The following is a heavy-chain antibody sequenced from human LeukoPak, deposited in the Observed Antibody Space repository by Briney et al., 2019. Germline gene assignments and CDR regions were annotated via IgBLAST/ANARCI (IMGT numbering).Heavy chain of an antibody. CDR3: ARGVYIAAAQYGY. V-gene: IGHV4-59*01. CDR1: GASISSNY. D-gene: IGHD6-13*01. CDR2: IYYRGNT. J-gene: IGHJ4*02. Sequence: PSQTLSLTCTVSGASISSNYRSWVRQPPGKGLEWIGYIYYRGNTNYNPSLKSRVTISVDTSKNQFSLKLSSVTAADTAVYYCARGVYIAAAQYGYWGQGTLVTVSS.